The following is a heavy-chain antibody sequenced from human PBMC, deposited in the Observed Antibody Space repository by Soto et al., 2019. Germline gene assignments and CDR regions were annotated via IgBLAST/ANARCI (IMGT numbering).Heavy chain of an antibody. J-gene: IGHJ5*02. D-gene: IGHD5-12*01. CDR3: ARGGNSGYAPHYNGFDP. V-gene: IGHV1-69*12. CDR1: GGTFSSYA. Sequence: QVQLVQSGAEVKKPGSSVKVSCKASGGTFSSYAISWVRQAPGQGLEWMGGIIPIFGTANYAQKFQGRVTITADESTSTDYMELSSLRAEDTAVYYCARGGNSGYAPHYNGFDPWGQGTLVTVSS. CDR2: IIPIFGTA.